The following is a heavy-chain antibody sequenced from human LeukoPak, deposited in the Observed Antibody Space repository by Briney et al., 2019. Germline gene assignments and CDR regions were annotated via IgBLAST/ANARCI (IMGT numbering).Heavy chain of an antibody. CDR3: ARLFNVDGVDY. V-gene: IGHV4-31*03. Sequence: SETLSLTCTVSGGSISSGGYYWSWIRQHPGKGLEWIGYIYYSGSTYYNPSLKSRVTISVDTSKNQFSLKLSSVTAADTAVYYCARLFNVDGVDYWGQGTLVTVSS. CDR1: GGSISSGGYY. D-gene: IGHD2-21*01. J-gene: IGHJ4*02. CDR2: IYYSGST.